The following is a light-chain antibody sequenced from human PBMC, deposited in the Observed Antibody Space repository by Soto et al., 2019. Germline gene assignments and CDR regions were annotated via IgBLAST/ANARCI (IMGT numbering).Light chain of an antibody. CDR1: QSITTY. CDR3: QQIYSAPLT. J-gene: IGKJ4*01. CDR2: AAS. Sequence: DIQMPPSPSSLSASVGDRVTITCRASQSITTYLNWYRQNPAKAPKLLIYAASSLQSGVPSRFSGSGSETEFTLSISSLQPEDFATYVCQQIYSAPLTFGGGTKVEIK. V-gene: IGKV1-39*01.